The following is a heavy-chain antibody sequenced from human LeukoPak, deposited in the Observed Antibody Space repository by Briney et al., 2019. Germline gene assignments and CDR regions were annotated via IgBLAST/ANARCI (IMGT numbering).Heavy chain of an antibody. J-gene: IGHJ4*02. CDR2: IIPIFGTA. CDR3: ASWCSGSYYVLDY. D-gene: IGHD1-26*01. V-gene: IGHV1-69*05. CDR1: GGTFSSYA. Sequence: SVKVSCKASGGTFSSYAISWVRQAPGQGLEWMGGIIPIFGTANYAQKFQGRVTITTDESTSTAYMELSSLRSEDTAVYYCASWCSGSYYVLDYWGQGTLVTVSS.